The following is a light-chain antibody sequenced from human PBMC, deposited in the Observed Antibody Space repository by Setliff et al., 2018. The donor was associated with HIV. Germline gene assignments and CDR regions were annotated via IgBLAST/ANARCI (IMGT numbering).Light chain of an antibody. CDR2: EVN. CDR3: NSYRSRSTYV. Sequence: QSALTQPASVSGPPGQSITISRTGATSDIGAFNFVSWYQQHPGKAPKLIIYEVNYRPSGVSTRFSGSKSGNTASLTISGLQAEDEADYYCNSYRSRSTYVFGTGTKVTVL. J-gene: IGLJ1*01. CDR1: TSDIGAFNF. V-gene: IGLV2-14*01.